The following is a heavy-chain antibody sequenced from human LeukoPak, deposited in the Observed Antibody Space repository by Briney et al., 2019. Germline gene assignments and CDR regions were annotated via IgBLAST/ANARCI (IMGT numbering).Heavy chain of an antibody. V-gene: IGHV5-51*01. Sequence: GESLKISWKGSGYSFTNYRSGWVRQMPGKGREWMGIIYPGDSDTRYSPSFQGQVTFSADKSISTAYLQWSSLKASDTAMYYCARRSAYLLDYWGQGTLVTVPS. CDR3: ARRSAYLLDY. D-gene: IGHD3-3*01. J-gene: IGHJ4*02. CDR2: IYPGDSDT. CDR1: GYSFTNYR.